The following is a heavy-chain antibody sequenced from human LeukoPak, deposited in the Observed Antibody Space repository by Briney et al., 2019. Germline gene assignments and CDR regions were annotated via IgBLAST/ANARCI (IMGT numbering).Heavy chain of an antibody. Sequence: ASVKVSCKASGYTFTSYGISWVRQAPGQGLEWMGWISAYDGNTNYAQKLQGRVTMTTDTSTSTAYMELSSLRSEDTAVYYCARDRPGATPFDYWGQGTLVTVSS. D-gene: IGHD1-26*01. J-gene: IGHJ4*02. CDR2: ISAYDGNT. CDR1: GYTFTSYG. CDR3: ARDRPGATPFDY. V-gene: IGHV1-18*01.